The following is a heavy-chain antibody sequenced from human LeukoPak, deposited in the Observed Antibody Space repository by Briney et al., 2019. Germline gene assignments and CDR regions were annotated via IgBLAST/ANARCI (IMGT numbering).Heavy chain of an antibody. CDR3: ARGGGSSSSAYYYYYMDV. CDR2: IIPIFGTA. Sequence: SVKVSCKASGGTFSSYAISWVRQAPGQGLEWMGGIIPIFGTANYAQKFQGRVTITTDESTSTAYMELSSLRSEDTAVYYCARGGGSSSSAYYYYYMDVWGKGTTVTVSS. CDR1: GGTFSSYA. J-gene: IGHJ6*03. D-gene: IGHD6-6*01. V-gene: IGHV1-69*05.